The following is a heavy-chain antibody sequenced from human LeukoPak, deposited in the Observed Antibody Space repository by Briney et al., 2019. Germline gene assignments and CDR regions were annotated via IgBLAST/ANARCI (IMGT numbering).Heavy chain of an antibody. D-gene: IGHD6-19*01. CDR2: ICGSGGST. CDR1: GFTFSSYA. CDR3: AKQKYSCGWYLKFFDY. V-gene: IGHV3-23*01. J-gene: IGHJ4*02. Sequence: PVGSLRLSCAASGFTFSSYAMSWDRQAPGKGLEWVSAICGSGGSTYYADSVKGRFTISRDNSKNTLYLQMNSLRAEDTAVYYCAKQKYSCGWYLKFFDYWGQGTLVTVSS.